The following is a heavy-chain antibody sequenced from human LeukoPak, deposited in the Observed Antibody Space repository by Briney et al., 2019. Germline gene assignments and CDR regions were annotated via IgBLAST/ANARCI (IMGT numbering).Heavy chain of an antibody. CDR1: GYTFTSYG. J-gene: IGHJ5*02. V-gene: IGHV1-18*01. Sequence: ASVKVSCKASGYTFTSYGISWVRQAPGQGLEWMGWINPNSGGTNYAQKLQGRVTMTTDTSTSTAYMELRSLRSDDTAVYYCARGKGFLEWLGGVDPWGQGTLVTVSS. CDR2: INPNSGGT. D-gene: IGHD3-3*01. CDR3: ARGKGFLEWLGGVDP.